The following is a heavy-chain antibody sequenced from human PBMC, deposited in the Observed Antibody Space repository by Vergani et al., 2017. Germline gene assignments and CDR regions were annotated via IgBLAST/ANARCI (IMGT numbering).Heavy chain of an antibody. J-gene: IGHJ5*02. CDR2: IGKDGINT. CDR1: GFTFSNFG. V-gene: IGHV3-30*02. Sequence: QVQLVESAGGVVQPGGSLRLSCAASGFTFSNFGMHWIRQGPGKGLEWLAYIGKDGINTRYRDAVKGRFTVSRDNSKDILYLQMNSLRDEDTGVYYCARDLRLLYNRFDPWGQGTLVTVSS. D-gene: IGHD1-14*01. CDR3: ARDLRLLYNRFDP.